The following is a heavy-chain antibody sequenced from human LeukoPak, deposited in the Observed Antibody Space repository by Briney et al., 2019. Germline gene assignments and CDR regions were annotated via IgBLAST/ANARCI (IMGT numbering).Heavy chain of an antibody. CDR3: ARDGAYSSGWYQGLGYYFDY. Sequence: GASVKVSCKASGGTFSSYAISWVRQAPGQGLEWMGGIIPIFGTANHAQKFQGRVTITADESTSTAYMELSSLRSEDTAVYYCARDGAYSSGWYQGLGYYFDYWGQGTLVTVSS. CDR1: GGTFSSYA. D-gene: IGHD6-19*01. V-gene: IGHV1-69*13. CDR2: IIPIFGTA. J-gene: IGHJ4*02.